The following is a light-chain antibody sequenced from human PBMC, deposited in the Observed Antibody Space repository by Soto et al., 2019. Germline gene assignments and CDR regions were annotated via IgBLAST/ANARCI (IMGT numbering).Light chain of an antibody. Sequence: QSALTQPASVSGSPGQSIAISGTGTSSDVGGYNYVSWYQQHPGKAPKLMIYDVTTRPSGVSNRFSGSKSGNTAALTISGLQAEDEADYYCSSYTSDTTGVFGTGTKLTVL. J-gene: IGLJ1*01. CDR1: SSDVGGYNY. CDR2: DVT. V-gene: IGLV2-14*03. CDR3: SSYTSDTTGV.